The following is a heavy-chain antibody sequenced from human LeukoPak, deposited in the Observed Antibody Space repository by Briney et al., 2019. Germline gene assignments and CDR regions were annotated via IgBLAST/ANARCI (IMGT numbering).Heavy chain of an antibody. V-gene: IGHV3-15*01. CDR1: GFTFSNAW. CDR3: TTDAFGGYGDQDFDY. D-gene: IGHD3-16*01. Sequence: GGSLRLSCAASGFTFSNAWMSWVRQAPGKGLEWVGRIKSKTEGGTTDYAAPVKGRFTISRDDSKNTLYLQMNSLKTEDTAVYYCTTDAFGGYGDQDFDYWGQGTLVTVSS. J-gene: IGHJ4*02. CDR2: IKSKTEGGTT.